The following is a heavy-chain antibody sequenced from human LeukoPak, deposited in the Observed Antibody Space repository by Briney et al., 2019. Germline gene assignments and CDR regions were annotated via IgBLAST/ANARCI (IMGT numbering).Heavy chain of an antibody. J-gene: IGHJ4*02. D-gene: IGHD3-10*01. CDR2: IYYSGST. CDR1: GGSISSSYY. Sequence: SETLSRTCTVSGGSISSSYYWGWIRQPPGKGLEWIGSIYYSGSTYYNPSLKSRVTIPVDASKNQFSLKLSSVTAADTAVYYCARPIGVYYGSGSFSDWGQGTLVTVSS. CDR3: ARPIGVYYGSGSFSD. V-gene: IGHV4-39*01.